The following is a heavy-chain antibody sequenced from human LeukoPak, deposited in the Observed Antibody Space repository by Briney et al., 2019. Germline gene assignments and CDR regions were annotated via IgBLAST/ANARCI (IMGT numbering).Heavy chain of an antibody. J-gene: IGHJ4*02. CDR3: AKQLGYCSDGSCYFPY. D-gene: IGHD2-15*01. CDR2: ISGGGGST. V-gene: IGHV3-23*01. CDR1: GLTFTKYA. Sequence: PGGSLRLSCAASGLTFTKYAMSWVRQAPGKGLEWVSTISGGGGSTYYSSSVKGRFTISRDNSKSTLCLQMNSLRAEDTAVYYCAKQLGYCSDGSCYFPYWGQGTLVTVSS.